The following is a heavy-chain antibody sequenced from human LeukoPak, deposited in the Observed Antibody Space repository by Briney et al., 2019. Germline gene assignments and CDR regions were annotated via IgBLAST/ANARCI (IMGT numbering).Heavy chain of an antibody. CDR2: INPNSGGT. CDR1: GYTFTGYY. Sequence: ASVKVSCKASGYTFTGYYMHWVRQAPGQGLEWMGLINPNSGGTNYAQKFQGRVTMTRDTSISTAYMELSRLRSDDTAVYYCARNLYCSSSSCYKGSFDYWSQGTLVTVSS. CDR3: ARNLYCSSSSCYKGSFDY. V-gene: IGHV1-2*02. J-gene: IGHJ4*02. D-gene: IGHD2-2*02.